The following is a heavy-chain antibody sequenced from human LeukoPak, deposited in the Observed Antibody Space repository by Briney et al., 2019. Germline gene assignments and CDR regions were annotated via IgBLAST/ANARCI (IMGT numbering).Heavy chain of an antibody. J-gene: IGHJ4*02. CDR3: ARGSREDMGAKII. D-gene: IGHD1-26*01. V-gene: IGHV1-46*01. CDR1: GYTFTSYY. CDR2: INPSGGST. Sequence: GASVKVSCKASGYTFTSYYMHWVRQAPGQGLEWMGIINPSGGSTSYAQKFQGRVTITRDTSASTAYMELSSLRSEDTAVYYCARGSREDMGAKIIWGQGTLVTVSS.